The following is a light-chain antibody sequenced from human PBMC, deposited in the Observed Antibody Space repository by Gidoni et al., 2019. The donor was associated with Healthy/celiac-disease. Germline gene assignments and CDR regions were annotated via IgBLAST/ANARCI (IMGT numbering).Light chain of an antibody. V-gene: IGKV3-11*01. J-gene: IGKJ4*01. CDR2: DAS. Sequence: EIVLTQSPATLSLSPGERDTLSCRASQSVSSYLAWYQQKPGQAPKLLIYDASNMATGIPARFSGSGSGTDFTLTISSLEPEDFAAYYCQQRSNRPPLTFGGGTKVEIK. CDR3: QQRSNRPPLT. CDR1: QSVSSY.